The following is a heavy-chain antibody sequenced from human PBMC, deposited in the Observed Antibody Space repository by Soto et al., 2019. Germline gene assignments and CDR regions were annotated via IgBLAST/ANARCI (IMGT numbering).Heavy chain of an antibody. J-gene: IGHJ6*03. CDR3: ARSGYYYYYMDG. D-gene: IGHD3-10*01. V-gene: IGHV4-34*01. Sequence: SETLSLTCAVYGGSFSGYYWSWIRQPPGKGLEWIGEINHSGSTNYNPSLKSRVTISVDTSKNQFSLKQASVTAADTAVYYCARSGYYYYYMDGGGKGTTVTVSS. CDR1: GGSFSGYY. CDR2: INHSGST.